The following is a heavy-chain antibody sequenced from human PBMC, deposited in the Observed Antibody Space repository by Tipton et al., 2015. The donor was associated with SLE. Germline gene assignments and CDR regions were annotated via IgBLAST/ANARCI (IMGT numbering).Heavy chain of an antibody. Sequence: SLRLSCAASGFTFSSYGMHWVRQAPGKGLEWVAVIWYDGSNKYYADSVKGRFTISRDNSKNSLYLQMNNLRAEDTAVYYCARDPYSNYFDYWGQGTLVTVSS. V-gene: IGHV3-33*01. CDR3: ARDPYSNYFDY. D-gene: IGHD2-21*01. CDR2: IWYDGSNK. J-gene: IGHJ4*02. CDR1: GFTFSSYG.